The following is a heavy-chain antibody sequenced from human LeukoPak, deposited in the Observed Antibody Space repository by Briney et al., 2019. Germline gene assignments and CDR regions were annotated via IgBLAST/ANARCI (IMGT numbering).Heavy chain of an antibody. CDR2: ISSSGSTI. CDR1: GLTFSSYS. CDR3: VRSSLLWFGELLTGAGYMDV. V-gene: IGHV3-48*01. D-gene: IGHD3-10*01. J-gene: IGHJ6*03. Sequence: PGGSLRLSCAASGLTFSSYSMNWVRQAPGKGLEWVSYISSSGSTIYYADSVKGRFTISRDNSKNTLYLQMDSVRAEDTAVYFCVRSSLLWFGELLTGAGYMDVWGKGTTVTVSS.